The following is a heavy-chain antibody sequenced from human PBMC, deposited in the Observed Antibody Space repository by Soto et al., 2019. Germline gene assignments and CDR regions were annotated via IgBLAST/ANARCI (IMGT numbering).Heavy chain of an antibody. CDR1: GFTFSSYG. J-gene: IGHJ6*02. Sequence: GGSLRLSCAASGFTFSSYGMHWVRQAPGKGLEWVAVISYDGSNKYYADSVKGRFTISRDNSKNTLYLQMNSLRAEDTAVYYCANLYSYGYELWVDGMDVWGQGTTVTVSS. CDR2: ISYDGSNK. V-gene: IGHV3-30*18. CDR3: ANLYSYGYELWVDGMDV. D-gene: IGHD5-18*01.